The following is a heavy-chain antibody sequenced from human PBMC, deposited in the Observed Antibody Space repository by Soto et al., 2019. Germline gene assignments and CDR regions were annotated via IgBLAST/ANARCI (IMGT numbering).Heavy chain of an antibody. CDR3: ATADLLGIAAAEYYFDY. Sequence: GASVKVSCKVSGYTLTELSMHWVRQAPGKGLEWMGGFDPEDGETIYAQKFQGRVTMTEDTSTDTAYMELSSLRSEDTAVYYCATADLLGIAAAEYYFDYWGQGTLVTSPQ. V-gene: IGHV1-24*01. CDR2: FDPEDGET. D-gene: IGHD6-13*01. CDR1: GYTLTELS. J-gene: IGHJ4*02.